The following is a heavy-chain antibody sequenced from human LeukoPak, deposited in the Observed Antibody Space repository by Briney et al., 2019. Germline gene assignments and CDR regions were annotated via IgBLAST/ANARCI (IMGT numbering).Heavy chain of an antibody. J-gene: IGHJ4*02. CDR1: GGSVSSGSYY. V-gene: IGHV4-61*01. Sequence: SETLSLTCTVSGGSVSSGSYYWSWIRQPPGKGLEWIGYIYYSGSTNYNPSLKSRVTISVDTSKNQFSLELSSVTAADTAVYYCARGYYDSSGFIDYWGQGTLVTVSS. CDR3: ARGYYDSSGFIDY. D-gene: IGHD3-22*01. CDR2: IYYSGST.